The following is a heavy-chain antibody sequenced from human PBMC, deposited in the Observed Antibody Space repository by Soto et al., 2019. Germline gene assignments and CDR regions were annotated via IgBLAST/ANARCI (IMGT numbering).Heavy chain of an antibody. D-gene: IGHD6-6*01. V-gene: IGHV3-48*02. J-gene: IGHJ6*02. CDR1: GFTFSSYS. CDR3: ARPEYSSSSYGMDV. CDR2: ISSSSSTI. Sequence: GGSLRLSCAASGFTFSSYSMNWVRQAPGKGLEWVSYISSSSSTIYYADSVKGRFTTSRDDAKNSLYLQMNSLRDEDTAVYYCARPEYSSSSYGMDVWGQGTTVTVSS.